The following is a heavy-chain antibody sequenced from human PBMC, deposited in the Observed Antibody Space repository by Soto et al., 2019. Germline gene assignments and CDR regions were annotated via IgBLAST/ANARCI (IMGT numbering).Heavy chain of an antibody. Sequence: ASVKVSCKASGGTFSSYAISWVRQAPGQGLEWMGGIIPIFGTANYAQKFQGRVTITADESTSTAYMELSSLRSEDTAVYYCARAVTRGYEFFFFDYWGQGTLVTVS. CDR3: ARAVTRGYEFFFFDY. D-gene: IGHD3-3*01. CDR1: GGTFSSYA. V-gene: IGHV1-69*13. J-gene: IGHJ4*02. CDR2: IIPIFGTA.